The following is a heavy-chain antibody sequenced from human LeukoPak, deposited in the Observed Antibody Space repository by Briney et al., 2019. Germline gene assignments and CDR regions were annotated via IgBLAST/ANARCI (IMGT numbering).Heavy chain of an antibody. J-gene: IGHJ6*03. Sequence: GESLKISCKDSGYSFTSYWSGWVRQMPGKGLEWMGIIYPGDSATRYSPSFQGQVTISADKSISTAYMELSRLRSDDTAVYYCARGQSCSGTSCHFTTYYYMDVWGKGTTVTVSS. V-gene: IGHV5-51*01. CDR2: IYPGDSAT. D-gene: IGHD2-2*01. CDR1: GYSFTSYW. CDR3: ARGQSCSGTSCHFTTYYYMDV.